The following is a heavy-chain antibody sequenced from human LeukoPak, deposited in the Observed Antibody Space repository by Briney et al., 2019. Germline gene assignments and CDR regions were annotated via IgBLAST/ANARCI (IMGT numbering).Heavy chain of an antibody. CDR2: INHSGST. D-gene: IGHD2-2*02. Sequence: PSETLPLTCAVYGGSFSGYYWSWIRQPPGKGLEWIGEINHSGSTNYNPSLKSRVTISVDTSKNQFSLKLSSVTAADTAVYYCARGRGGYCSSTSCYNFDYWGQGTLVTVSS. CDR3: ARGRGGYCSSTSCYNFDY. J-gene: IGHJ4*02. CDR1: GGSFSGYY. V-gene: IGHV4-34*01.